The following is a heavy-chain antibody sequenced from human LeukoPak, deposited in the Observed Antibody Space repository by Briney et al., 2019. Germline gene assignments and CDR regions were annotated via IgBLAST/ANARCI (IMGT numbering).Heavy chain of an antibody. CDR2: ISSSSSYI. CDR1: GFIFSNYS. CDR3: ATSSGWPFNWFDP. Sequence: GGSLRLPCAASGFIFSNYSMNWVRQAPGKGLEWVSSISSSSSYIYYADSVKGRFTISRDNAKNSLYLQMNSLRAEDTAVYYCATSSGWPFNWFDPWGQGTLVTVSS. V-gene: IGHV3-21*01. J-gene: IGHJ5*02. D-gene: IGHD6-19*01.